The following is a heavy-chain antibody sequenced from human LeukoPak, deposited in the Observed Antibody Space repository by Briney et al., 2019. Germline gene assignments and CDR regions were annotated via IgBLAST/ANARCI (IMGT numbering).Heavy chain of an antibody. CDR1: GGSISSGSYY. CDR2: IYTSGST. D-gene: IGHD3-3*01. V-gene: IGHV4-61*02. CDR3: ARAGSIFGVVYYYFDY. Sequence: SETLSLTCTVSGGSISSGSYYWSWIRQPAGKGLEWIGRIYTSGSTNYNPSLKSRVTISVDTSKNQFSLKLSSVTAADTAVYYCARAGSIFGVVYYYFDYWGQGTLVTVSS. J-gene: IGHJ4*02.